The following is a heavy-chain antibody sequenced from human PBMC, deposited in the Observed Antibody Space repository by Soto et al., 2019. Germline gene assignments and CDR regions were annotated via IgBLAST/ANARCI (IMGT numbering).Heavy chain of an antibody. V-gene: IGHV3-23*01. Sequence: GESLKISCAASGFTFSSYAMSWVRQAPGKGLEWVSAISGSGGSTYYADSVKGRFTISRDNSKNTLYLQMNSLRAEDTAVYYCAKEGYSSSTMNDYWGQGTLVTVSS. D-gene: IGHD6-6*01. J-gene: IGHJ4*02. CDR3: AKEGYSSSTMNDY. CDR2: ISGSGGST. CDR1: GFTFSSYA.